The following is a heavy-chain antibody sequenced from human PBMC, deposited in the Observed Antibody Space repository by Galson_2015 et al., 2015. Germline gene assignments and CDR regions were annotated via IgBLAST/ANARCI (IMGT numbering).Heavy chain of an antibody. Sequence: SLRLSCAASGFTFSSYAMSWVRQAPGKGLEWVSAISGSGGSTYYADSVKGRFTISRDNSKNTLYLQMNSLRAEDTAVYYCAKPHLGNSWPMYYYGMDVWGQGTTVTVSS. J-gene: IGHJ6*02. CDR1: GFTFSSYA. V-gene: IGHV3-23*01. D-gene: IGHD6-13*01. CDR3: AKPHLGNSWPMYYYGMDV. CDR2: ISGSGGST.